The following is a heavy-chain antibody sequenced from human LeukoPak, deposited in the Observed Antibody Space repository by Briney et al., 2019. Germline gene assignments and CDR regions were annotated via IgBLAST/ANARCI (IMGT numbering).Heavy chain of an antibody. Sequence: GGSLRLSCATSGFIFDDYAMHWVRQAPGKGLEWVSGISWNGHNIKYADSVKGRFTISRDNAENSLYLQVNSLRAEDTALYVCAKDPSYYYDSSGSGWFDLWGQGTLVTVSS. D-gene: IGHD3-22*01. V-gene: IGHV3-9*01. CDR2: ISWNGHNI. J-gene: IGHJ5*02. CDR3: AKDPSYYYDSSGSGWFDL. CDR1: GFIFDDYA.